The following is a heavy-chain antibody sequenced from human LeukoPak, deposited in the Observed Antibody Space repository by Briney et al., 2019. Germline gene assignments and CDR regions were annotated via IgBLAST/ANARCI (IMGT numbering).Heavy chain of an antibody. Sequence: ASVKVSCKASGYTFTKFAINWVRQGPGQGLEWMGWITTDTGHPTYAQGFTGRFVFSLDTSVTTAYLQITSLEAEDTAVYYCAKAARYCSGGSCFSPRTFDIWGQGTMVTVS. D-gene: IGHD2-15*01. CDR2: ITTDTGHP. CDR3: AKAARYCSGGSCFSPRTFDI. CDR1: GYTFTKFA. J-gene: IGHJ3*02. V-gene: IGHV7-4-1*02.